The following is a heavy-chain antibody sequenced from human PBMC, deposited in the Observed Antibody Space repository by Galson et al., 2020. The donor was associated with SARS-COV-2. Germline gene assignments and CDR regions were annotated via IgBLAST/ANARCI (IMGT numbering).Heavy chain of an antibody. CDR1: GFTVSSNY. CDR3: AREAAAGIRGGTNFDY. D-gene: IGHD6-13*01. V-gene: IGHV3-53*04. CDR2: IYSGGST. Sequence: QLGESLKISCAASGFTVSSNYMSWVRQAPGKGLEWVSVIYSGGSTYYADSVKGRFTISGHNSKNTLYLQMNSLRAEDTAVYYCAREAAAGIRGGTNFDYWGQGTLVTVSS. J-gene: IGHJ4*02.